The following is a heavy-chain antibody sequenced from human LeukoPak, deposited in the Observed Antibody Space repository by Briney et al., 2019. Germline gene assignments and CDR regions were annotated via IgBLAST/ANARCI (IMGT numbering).Heavy chain of an antibody. CDR1: GFTFSNYS. CDR2: ISSGSTYM. D-gene: IGHD3-22*01. Sequence: GGSLRLSCAVSGFTFSNYSMNWVRQAPGKGLEWVSSISSGSTYMYYADSVKGRFTISRDNAKNSLYLQMNSLRAEDTAVYYCARGGHYYDSSGYDPYYYMDVWGKGTTVTVSS. J-gene: IGHJ6*03. CDR3: ARGGHYYDSSGYDPYYYMDV. V-gene: IGHV3-21*01.